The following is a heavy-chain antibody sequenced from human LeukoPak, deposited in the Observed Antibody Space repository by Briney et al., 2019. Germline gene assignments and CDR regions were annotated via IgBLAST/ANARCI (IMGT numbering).Heavy chain of an antibody. V-gene: IGHV4-39*01. CDR3: ARHYVDIRTVGASYYYYGLDV. J-gene: IGHJ6*02. D-gene: IGHD3-16*02. CDR2: ISYSGGT. CDR1: GGSISNSNYC. Sequence: SATLSLTCTVSGGSISNSNYCWGWLRQPPGKGLEWIGSISYSGGTYYNPSLKSRVSISVDTSKNQFSLKVTSVTAADTAVFYCARHYVDIRTVGASYYYYGLDVWGQGTTVTVSS.